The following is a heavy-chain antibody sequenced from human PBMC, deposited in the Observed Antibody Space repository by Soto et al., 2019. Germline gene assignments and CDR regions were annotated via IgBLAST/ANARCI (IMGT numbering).Heavy chain of an antibody. Sequence: QVQLQESGPGLVKPSETLSLTCTVSGGSISHYYWSWIRQPPGKGLEWIGYIFYSGSTNYNPSLKSRVTISVDTSKGQFSLKLRSVTAADTAVYFCARIKSGNSYGSIIDFWGKGTLVTVSS. CDR2: IFYSGST. V-gene: IGHV4-59*01. D-gene: IGHD5-18*01. CDR3: ARIKSGNSYGSIIDF. J-gene: IGHJ4*02. CDR1: GGSISHYY.